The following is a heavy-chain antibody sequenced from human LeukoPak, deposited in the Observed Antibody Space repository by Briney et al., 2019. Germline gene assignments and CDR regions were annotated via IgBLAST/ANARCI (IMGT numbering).Heavy chain of an antibody. D-gene: IGHD3-3*01. V-gene: IGHV1-69*13. CDR2: VIPIFGTA. J-gene: IGHJ4*02. CDR1: GGTFSSYA. Sequence: SVKVSCKASGGTFSSYAISWVRQAPGQGLEWMGGVIPIFGTANYAQKFQGRVTITADESTSTAYMELSSLRSEDTAVYYCAWGGLRFLEWLEFDYWGQGTLVTVSS. CDR3: AWGGLRFLEWLEFDY.